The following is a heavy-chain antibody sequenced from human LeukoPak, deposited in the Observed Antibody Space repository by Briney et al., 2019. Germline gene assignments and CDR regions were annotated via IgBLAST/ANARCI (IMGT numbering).Heavy chain of an antibody. CDR2: IHYSGST. V-gene: IGHV4-59*01. Sequence: PSETLSLTCTVSGASISSYYWSWIRQPPGKGLEWIGYIHYSGSTTYNPSLKSRVTISVDTSKNQFSLNLSSVTAADTAVYYCARDLTMVRGVPNFDSWGQGSLVTVSS. J-gene: IGHJ4*02. CDR1: GASISSYY. D-gene: IGHD3-10*01. CDR3: ARDLTMVRGVPNFDS.